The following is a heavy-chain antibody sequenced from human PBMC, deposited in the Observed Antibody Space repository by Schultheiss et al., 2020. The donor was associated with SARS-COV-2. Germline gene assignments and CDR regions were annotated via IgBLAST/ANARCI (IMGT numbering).Heavy chain of an antibody. Sequence: ASVKVSCKASGYTFTGYYMHWVRQAPGQGLEWMGWINPNSGGTNYAQKFQGRVTMTRDTSISTAYMELSSLRSEDTAVYYCARGHSECSSTSCPGGYWGQGTLVTVS. D-gene: IGHD2-2*01. CDR3: ARGHSECSSTSCPGGY. V-gene: IGHV1-2*02. CDR2: INPNSGGT. CDR1: GYTFTGYY. J-gene: IGHJ4*02.